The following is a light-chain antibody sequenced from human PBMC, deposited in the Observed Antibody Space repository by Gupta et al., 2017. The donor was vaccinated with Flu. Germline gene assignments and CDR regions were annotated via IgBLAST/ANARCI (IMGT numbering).Light chain of an antibody. CDR2: AAS. V-gene: IGKV1-39*01. CDR3: QHRDSTPCT. Sequence: DIQMTQSPSSLSASVGDRVTITCRASQSISSYLNWYQQKPGKAPKLLIYAASRVQSGVPSRFSGSVSGTDFTLTISSRQPEDFATYYCQHRDSTPCTFGHGTKVDIK. J-gene: IGKJ3*01. CDR1: QSISSY.